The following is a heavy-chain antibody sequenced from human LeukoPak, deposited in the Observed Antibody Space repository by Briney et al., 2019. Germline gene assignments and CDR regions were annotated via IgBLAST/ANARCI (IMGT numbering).Heavy chain of an antibody. CDR3: ARGPNSNWSGLDF. D-gene: IGHD6-6*01. V-gene: IGHV3-74*01. CDR2: ISPTGSTT. Sequence: GGSLRVSCTASGFSFSGHWMHRARQLPGKGLVWVSRISPTGSTTSYADSVKGRFTVSRDNAKNTLYLQVNNLRAEDTAVYYCARGPNSNWSGLDFWGQGTLLTVSS. CDR1: GFSFSGHW. J-gene: IGHJ4*02.